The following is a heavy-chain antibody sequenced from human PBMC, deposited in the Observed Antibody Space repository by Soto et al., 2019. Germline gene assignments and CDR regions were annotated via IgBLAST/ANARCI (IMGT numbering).Heavy chain of an antibody. CDR1: GDTLSELS. V-gene: IGHV1-24*01. D-gene: IGHD3-3*01. CDR2: FDPEQAET. CDR3: TTPQPDFWSGFDH. Sequence: EASVKVSCKVSGDTLSELSIHWVRQAPGKGLEWMGGFDPEQAETIYAQKFQGRVTMTEDKSTDTAYMELTGLTSDDTAVFYCTTPQPDFWSGFDHWGQGTLVTV. J-gene: IGHJ4*02.